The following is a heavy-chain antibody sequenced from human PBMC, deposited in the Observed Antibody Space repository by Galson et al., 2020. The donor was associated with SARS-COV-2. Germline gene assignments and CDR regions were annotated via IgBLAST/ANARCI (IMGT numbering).Heavy chain of an antibody. V-gene: IGHV4-59*01. CDR3: ATSRSGSYFNAFDI. D-gene: IGHD1-26*01. CDR1: GGSISSYY. CDR2: IFYSGST. J-gene: IGHJ3*02. Sequence: SETLSLTCTVSGGSISSYYWSWIRQPPGKGLECIGYIFYSGSTNYNPSLKSRVTISLDTSKNQFSLRLSSVTAADTAVYYCATSRSGSYFNAFDIWGQGTMVTVSS.